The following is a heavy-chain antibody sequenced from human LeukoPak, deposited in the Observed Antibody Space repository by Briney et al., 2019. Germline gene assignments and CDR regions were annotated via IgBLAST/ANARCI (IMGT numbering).Heavy chain of an antibody. CDR2: ISYDGNNI. D-gene: IGHD6-19*01. Sequence: GGSLRLSCAASGFTLSNYGMHWVRQAPGKGLEWLAIISYDGNNIYYADSVKGRFTISRDNSKNTLYVQMNSLRADDTAVYYCAREQSAVAGFDYWGQGTLVTVSS. V-gene: IGHV3-30*03. J-gene: IGHJ4*02. CDR1: GFTLSNYG. CDR3: AREQSAVAGFDY.